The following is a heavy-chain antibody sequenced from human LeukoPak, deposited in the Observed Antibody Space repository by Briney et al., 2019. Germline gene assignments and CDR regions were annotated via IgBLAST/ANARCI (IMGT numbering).Heavy chain of an antibody. J-gene: IGHJ5*02. CDR3: ARDVRIVVVVAATPEYTFDP. Sequence: GASVKVSCKASGYTFTGYYMHWVRQAPGQGLEWMGWIKPNSGGTNYAQKFQGRVTMTRDTSISTAYMELSRLRSDDTAVYYCARDVRIVVVVAATPEYTFDPWGQGTLVTVSS. V-gene: IGHV1-2*02. CDR1: GYTFTGYY. CDR2: IKPNSGGT. D-gene: IGHD2-15*01.